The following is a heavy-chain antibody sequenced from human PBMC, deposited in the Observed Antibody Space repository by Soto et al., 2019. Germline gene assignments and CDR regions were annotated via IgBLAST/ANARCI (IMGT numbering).Heavy chain of an antibody. D-gene: IGHD4-17*01. CDR2: VYHTGST. V-gene: IGHV4-38-2*02. CDR1: GYSISSGYH. CDR3: ARDPYSSTTVTIMDY. J-gene: IGHJ4*02. Sequence: SETLSLTCAVSGYSISSGYHWGWIRQPPGKGLEWIGSVYHTGSTYYNPSLKSRVTISLDRSKNQFSLKLRSVTAEDTAVYYCARDPYSSTTVTIMDYWGRGTQVTVSS.